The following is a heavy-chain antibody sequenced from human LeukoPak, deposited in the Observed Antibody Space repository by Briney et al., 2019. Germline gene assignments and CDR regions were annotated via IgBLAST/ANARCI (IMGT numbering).Heavy chain of an antibody. V-gene: IGHV3-7*01. CDR3: ARNLRLGYCSGGSCYAGDDY. CDR2: IKQDGSEK. Sequence: GGSLRLSCAASGFTFSSYWMSWVRQAPGKGLEWVANIKQDGSEKYYVDSVKGRFTISRDNAKNSLYLQMNSLRAEDTAVYYCARNLRLGYCSGGSCYAGDDYWGQGTLVTVSS. CDR1: GFTFSSYW. D-gene: IGHD2-15*01. J-gene: IGHJ4*02.